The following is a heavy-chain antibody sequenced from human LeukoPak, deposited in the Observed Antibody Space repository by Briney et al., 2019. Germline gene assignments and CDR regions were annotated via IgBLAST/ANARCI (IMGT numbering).Heavy chain of an antibody. Sequence: ASVKVSCKASGYTFTGYYMHWARQAPGQGLEWMGWINPNSGGTNYAQKFQGRVTMTRDTSISTAYMELSRLRSDDTAVYYCATLGVRRYYFDYWGQGTLVTVSS. D-gene: IGHD4-23*01. V-gene: IGHV1-2*02. CDR1: GYTFTGYY. CDR2: INPNSGGT. CDR3: ATLGVRRYYFDY. J-gene: IGHJ4*02.